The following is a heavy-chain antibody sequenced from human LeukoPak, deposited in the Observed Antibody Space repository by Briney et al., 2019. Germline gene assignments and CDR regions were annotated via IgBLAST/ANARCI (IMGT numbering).Heavy chain of an antibody. CDR2: TYYRSKWYN. V-gene: IGHV6-1*01. J-gene: IGHJ5*02. CDR3: ARDPGIAAAGDNNWFDP. CDR1: GDSVSSNSAA. Sequence: SQTLSLTCAISGDSVSSNSAAWNWIRQSPSRGLEWLGRTYYRSKWYNDYAVSVKSRITINPDISKNQFSLQLNSVTPEDTAVYYCARDPGIAAAGDNNWFDPWGQGTLVTVSS. D-gene: IGHD6-13*01.